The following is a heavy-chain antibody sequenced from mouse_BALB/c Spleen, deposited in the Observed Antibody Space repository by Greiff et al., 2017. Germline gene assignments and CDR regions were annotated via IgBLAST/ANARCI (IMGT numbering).Heavy chain of an antibody. J-gene: IGHJ4*01. CDR1: GYTFTSYW. CDR2: INPSTGYT. D-gene: IGHD1-1*01. CDR3: ATTTKLYAMDY. Sequence: QVQLQQPGAELVKPGASVKMSCKASGYTFTSYWMHWVKQRPGQGLEWIGYINPSTGYTEYNQKFKDKATLTADKSSSTAYMQLSSLTSEDSAVYYCATTTKLYAMDYWGQGTSVTVSS. V-gene: IGHV1S26*01.